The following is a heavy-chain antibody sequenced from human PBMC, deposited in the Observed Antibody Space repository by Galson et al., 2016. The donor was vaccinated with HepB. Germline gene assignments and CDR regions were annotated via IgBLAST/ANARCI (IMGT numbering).Heavy chain of an antibody. Sequence: SLRLSCAASGFTFSSYAMTWVRQAPGKGLEWVSGTVGSRPVPYYADSVKGRFTIPRDNSKNMLYLQMNSLRVEDTAVYCCARGIGSRGYVPGYWGQGTLVTVSS. CDR3: ARGIGSRGYVPGY. CDR2: TVGSRPVP. D-gene: IGHD3-22*01. J-gene: IGHJ4*02. CDR1: GFTFSSYA. V-gene: IGHV3-23*01.